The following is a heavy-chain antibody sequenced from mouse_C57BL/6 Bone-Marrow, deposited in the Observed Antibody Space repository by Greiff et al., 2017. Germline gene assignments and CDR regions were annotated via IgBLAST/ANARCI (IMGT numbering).Heavy chain of an antibody. J-gene: IGHJ2*01. CDR1: GYTFTDYN. CDR2: INPNNGGT. V-gene: IGHV1-18*01. CDR3: PYDLYYFDY. Sequence: EVKLEESGPELVKPGASVKIPCKASGYTFTDYNMDWVKQSHGKSLEWIGDINPNNGGTIYNQKFKGKATLTVDKSSSTAYMELRSLTSEDTAVYYFPYDLYYFDYWGQGTTRTVSS. D-gene: IGHD2-4*01.